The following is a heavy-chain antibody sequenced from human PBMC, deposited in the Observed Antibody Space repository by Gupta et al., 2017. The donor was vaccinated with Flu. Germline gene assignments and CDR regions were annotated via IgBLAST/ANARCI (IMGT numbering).Heavy chain of an antibody. J-gene: IGHJ4*02. CDR2: SYSGGST. CDR3: TGSGRYGYFDY. CDR1: GLIVGDTY. D-gene: IGHD1-26*01. Sequence: EVQVVESGGGLVQPGASLRVSCAVSGLIVGDTYMSWVRQAAGRGPEWGSSSYSGGSTYCTDSVKGRFTISRDSARNMVHLQMSSLTPEDTAIYHCTGSGRYGYFDYWGQGVLGTVSS. V-gene: IGHV3-66*02.